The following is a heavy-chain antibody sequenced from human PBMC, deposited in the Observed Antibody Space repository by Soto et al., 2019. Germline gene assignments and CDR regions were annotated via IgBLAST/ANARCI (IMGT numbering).Heavy chain of an antibody. CDR2: KTYDGSNK. V-gene: IGHV3-30-3*01. J-gene: IGHJ4*02. CDR1: GFMFSSYA. CDR3: ARAGGLLVDY. Sequence: QVQLVESGGGVVQPGRSLRLSCAASGFMFSSYAMHWVRQAPGKGLEWVAVKTYDGSNKYYADSVKGRFTISRDNSKTTLYLQMTSLGAVDTAVFYCARAGGLLVDYWGQGTLVTVSS. D-gene: IGHD1-26*01.